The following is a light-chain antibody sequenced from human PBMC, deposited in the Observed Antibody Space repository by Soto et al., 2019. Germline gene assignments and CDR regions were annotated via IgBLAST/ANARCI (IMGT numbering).Light chain of an antibody. CDR3: QQAKIFPYT. J-gene: IGKJ2*01. CDR1: QSLDNW. V-gene: IGKV1-12*01. Sequence: DIQMTQSPSSVSASVGDTVTISCRASQSLDNWLAWYQQKPGNAPRLLIYAAYTLENGVPSRFSGSGSGSDFTLTISSLQPKDFATYYCQQAKIFPYTFGQGPKGEI. CDR2: AAY.